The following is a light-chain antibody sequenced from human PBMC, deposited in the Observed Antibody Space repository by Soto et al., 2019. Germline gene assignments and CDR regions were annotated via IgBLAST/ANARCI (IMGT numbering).Light chain of an antibody. CDR1: QSVSSSY. Sequence: EIMLTQSPGTVSLSTGERATLSCRASQSVSSSYLAWYQQKPGQAPRLLIYGASSRATGIPDRFSGSGSGTDFTLTISRLEPEDFAVYYCQQYGSSPRTFGQGTKV. CDR3: QQYGSSPRT. V-gene: IGKV3-20*01. J-gene: IGKJ1*01. CDR2: GAS.